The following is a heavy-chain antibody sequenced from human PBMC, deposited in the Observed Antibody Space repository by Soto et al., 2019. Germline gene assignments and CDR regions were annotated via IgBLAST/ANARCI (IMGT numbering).Heavy chain of an antibody. Sequence: GGYRRLSCAASGFTFSSYAISWVRQAPGKGLEWVSAISVSGGSTYYADSVKGRFTISRDNSKNTLYLQMNSLRAEDTAVYYCAKDRRDYDSSGKLDYWGQGTLVTVSS. CDR2: ISVSGGST. V-gene: IGHV3-23*01. J-gene: IGHJ4*02. CDR1: GFTFSSYA. CDR3: AKDRRDYDSSGKLDY. D-gene: IGHD3-22*01.